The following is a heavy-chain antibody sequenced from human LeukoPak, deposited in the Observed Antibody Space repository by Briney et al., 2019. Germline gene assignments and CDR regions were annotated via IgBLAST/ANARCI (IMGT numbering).Heavy chain of an antibody. Sequence: GGSLRVSCAASGFTFSNYAMSRVRPALGKGLEWGSPFSGSGGSKYYADSVKGRFTISRDNSKHLLYLQMNSLRAEDTAVYYCAKVPFIAARPSYCYDGMDVWGQGTTVTVCS. J-gene: IGHJ6*02. D-gene: IGHD6-6*01. CDR3: AKVPFIAARPSYCYDGMDV. CDR1: GFTFSNYA. V-gene: IGHV3-23*01. CDR2: FSGSGGSK.